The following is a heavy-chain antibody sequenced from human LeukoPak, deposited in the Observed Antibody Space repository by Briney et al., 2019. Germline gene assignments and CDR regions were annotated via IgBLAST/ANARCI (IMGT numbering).Heavy chain of an antibody. V-gene: IGHV3-33*01. CDR1: GFTFSTYG. Sequence: PGGSLRLSCAASGFTFSTYGMHWVRQAPGKGLEGVAVIWSDGSNKYYADSVKGRFTISRDNSKNTLYLQMNSLTAEDTAVYYCARRGSGAYSVDQWGQGTLVTVSS. CDR2: IWSDGSNK. J-gene: IGHJ4*02. D-gene: IGHD3-10*01. CDR3: ARRGSGAYSVDQ.